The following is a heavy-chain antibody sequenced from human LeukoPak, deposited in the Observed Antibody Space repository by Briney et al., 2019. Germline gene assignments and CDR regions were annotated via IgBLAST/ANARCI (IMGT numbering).Heavy chain of an antibody. CDR2: IDGTSTFT. CDR1: GFSFSDFY. CDR3: ARTLVAAPGTKGGP. D-gene: IGHD6-13*01. Sequence: GGSLRLSCAASGFSFSDFYMGWIRRAPGKGLEWVSYIDGTSTFTNYADSVKGRFTISRDNAKNALYLQMNSLRAEDSAVYYCARTLVAAPGTKGGPWGQGTLVTVSS. V-gene: IGHV3-11*03. J-gene: IGHJ5*02.